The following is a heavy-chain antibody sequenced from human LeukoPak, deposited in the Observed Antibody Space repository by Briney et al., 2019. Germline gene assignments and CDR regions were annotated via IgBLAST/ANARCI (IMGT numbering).Heavy chain of an antibody. D-gene: IGHD5-24*01. Sequence: PSETLSLTCTVSGGSSSTYYWSWFRQPPGKGLEWVGHIHNSGRTNYNPTLKSRLTISSDTSKNQFSLMLTSVTAADMAVYFCASGSGWLTPDWGQGIPVTVSS. V-gene: IGHV4-4*09. CDR1: GGSSSTYY. J-gene: IGHJ4*02. CDR3: ASGSGWLTPD. CDR2: IHNSGRT.